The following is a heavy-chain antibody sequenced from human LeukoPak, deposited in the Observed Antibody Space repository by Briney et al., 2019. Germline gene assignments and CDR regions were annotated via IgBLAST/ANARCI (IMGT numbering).Heavy chain of an antibody. CDR2: ISAGGGTT. CDR3: AKAAYDLLTGYYSYYYYAMDV. CDR1: GFTFDDFA. J-gene: IGHJ6*02. D-gene: IGHD3-9*01. V-gene: IGHV3-43*02. Sequence: GGSLRLSCAPSGFTFDDFAMHWVRQAPGKGLEWVSLISAGGGTTYYADSVKGRFTISRDNRKKSLYLQMNSLRTEDTAFYYCAKAAYDLLTGYYSYYYYAMDVWGQGTTVTVSS.